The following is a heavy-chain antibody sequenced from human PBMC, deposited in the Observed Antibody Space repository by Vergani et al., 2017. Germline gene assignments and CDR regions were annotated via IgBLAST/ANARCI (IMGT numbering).Heavy chain of an antibody. CDR3: ARSMVRGVQPGARFDY. J-gene: IGHJ4*02. D-gene: IGHD3-10*01. CDR2: INPSGGST. Sequence: QVQLVQSGAEVKKPGASVKVSCKASGYTFTSYYMHWVRQAPGQGLEWMGIINPSGGSTSYAQKFQGRVTMTRDTSTSTVYMELSSLRSEDTAVYYCARSMVRGVQPGARFDYWGQGTLVTVSS. CDR1: GYTFTSYY. V-gene: IGHV1-46*01.